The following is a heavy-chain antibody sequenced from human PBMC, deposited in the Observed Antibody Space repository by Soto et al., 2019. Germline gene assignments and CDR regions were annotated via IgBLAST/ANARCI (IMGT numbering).Heavy chain of an antibody. V-gene: IGHV1-3*01. CDR2: INAGNGNT. J-gene: IGHJ4*02. CDR3: ELVIGGWYYLDY. Sequence: QAQLVQPVAEVEKPGASVKVSCKASGYTFTSYAMHWVRQAPGQRLEWMGWINAGNGNTKYSQKFQGRVTLTRDTAASTAYLELSRLRSEDSAVYCCELVIGGWYYLDYLGQGTLVTVSS. CDR1: GYTFTSYA. D-gene: IGHD6-19*01.